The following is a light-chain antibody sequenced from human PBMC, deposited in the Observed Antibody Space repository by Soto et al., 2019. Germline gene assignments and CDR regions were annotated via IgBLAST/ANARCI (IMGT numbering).Light chain of an antibody. CDR3: QQANSFPLT. V-gene: IGKV1-39*01. J-gene: IGKJ4*01. Sequence: DIQMTQSPSSLSASVGDRVTITCRASQSISSYLNWYQQKPGKAPKLLIYGASTLQSGVPSRFSGSGSGTGFTLTISSLQPEDFATYYCQQANSFPLTFGGGTKVDI. CDR1: QSISSY. CDR2: GAS.